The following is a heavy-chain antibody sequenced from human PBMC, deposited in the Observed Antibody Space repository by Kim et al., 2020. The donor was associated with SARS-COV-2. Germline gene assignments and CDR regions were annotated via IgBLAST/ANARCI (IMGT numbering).Heavy chain of an antibody. V-gene: IGHV2-5*01. Sequence: RPSLKTRLTITKDTSKNQVVLTMANVDPMDTATYYCAHRPGMFEPSHFDHWGQGTLVTVSS. D-gene: IGHD3-10*02. J-gene: IGHJ4*02. CDR3: AHRPGMFEPSHFDH.